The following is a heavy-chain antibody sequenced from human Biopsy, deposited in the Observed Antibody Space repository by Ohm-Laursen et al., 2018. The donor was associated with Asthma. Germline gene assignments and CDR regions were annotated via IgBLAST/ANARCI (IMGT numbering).Heavy chain of an antibody. D-gene: IGHD7-27*01. Sequence: GSSVKVSCKTSGYTSIGYPIHWVRQAPGQGLEWMGRINPNSGGTNYAQKFQGRVTMTSDTSISTAYMELSRLRSDDTALYYCARGQKSPGDRWFDPWGQGTLVTVSS. CDR1: GYTSIGYP. V-gene: IGHV1-2*06. CDR2: INPNSGGT. CDR3: ARGQKSPGDRWFDP. J-gene: IGHJ5*02.